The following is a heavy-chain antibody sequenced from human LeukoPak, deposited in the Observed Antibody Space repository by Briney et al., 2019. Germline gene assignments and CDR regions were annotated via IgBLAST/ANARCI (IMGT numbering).Heavy chain of an antibody. D-gene: IGHD2-2*01. CDR2: ISAYNGNT. J-gene: IGHJ4*02. CDR1: GYTFTSYG. Sequence: ASVKVSCKASGYTFTSYGISWVRQAPGQGLEWMGWISAYNGNTNYAQKLQGRVTMTTDTSTSTAYMELRSLRSDDTAVYYCARDLREYHPDWGYFDYWGQGTLVTISS. V-gene: IGHV1-18*01. CDR3: ARDLREYHPDWGYFDY.